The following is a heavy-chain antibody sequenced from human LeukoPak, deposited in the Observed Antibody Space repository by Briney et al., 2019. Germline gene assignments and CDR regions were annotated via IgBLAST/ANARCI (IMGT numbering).Heavy chain of an antibody. J-gene: IGHJ4*02. V-gene: IGHV3-7*04. Sequence: GGSLRLSCAASGFTFRNYWMNWVRQAPGKGLEWVASINQEGSEIHYVDSVKGRFTISRDNAKNSLYLQMDSLRADDTAVYCCARDRYTRTSDYWGQGTLVTVSS. CDR2: INQEGSEI. CDR3: ARDRYTRTSDY. D-gene: IGHD1-7*01. CDR1: GFTFRNYW.